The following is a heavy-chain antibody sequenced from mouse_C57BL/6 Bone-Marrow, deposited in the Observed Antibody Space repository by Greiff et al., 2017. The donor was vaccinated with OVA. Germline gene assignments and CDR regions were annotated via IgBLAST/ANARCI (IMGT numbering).Heavy chain of an antibody. CDR2: IYPRSGNT. CDR3: ARSRDSNYSY. J-gene: IGHJ3*01. V-gene: IGHV1-81*01. Sequence: VQLQQSGAELARPGASVKLSCKASGYTFTSYGISWVKQRTGQGLEWIGEIYPRSGNTYYNEKFKGKATLTADKSSSTAYMELRSLTSADSAVYCCARSRDSNYSYWGQGTLVTVSA. CDR1: GYTFTSYG. D-gene: IGHD2-5*01.